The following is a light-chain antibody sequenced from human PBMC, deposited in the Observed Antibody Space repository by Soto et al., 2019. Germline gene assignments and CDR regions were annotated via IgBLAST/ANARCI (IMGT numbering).Light chain of an antibody. V-gene: IGLV1-40*01. CDR1: SSNIGAGYD. J-gene: IGLJ1*01. Sequence: QSVLTQPPSVSGSPGQRVTISCSGSSSNIGAGYDVHWYQQVSGTAPKLLIYGNTNRPSGVPDRFSGSKSGNSASLAITGLQAEDEGDYYCQSYDSSLSEYFFGTGTKLTVL. CDR3: QSYDSSLSEYF. CDR2: GNT.